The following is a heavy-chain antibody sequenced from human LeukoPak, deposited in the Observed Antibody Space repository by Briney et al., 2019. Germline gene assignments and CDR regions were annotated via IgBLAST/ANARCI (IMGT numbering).Heavy chain of an antibody. Sequence: GGSLRLSCAASGFTFSSYGMHWVRQAPGKGLEWVAVISYDGSNKYYADSVKGRFTISRDNSKNTLYLQMSSLRSEDTAVYYCARLFQRNELNYYDSSGYSLGYWGQGTLVTVSS. J-gene: IGHJ4*02. CDR2: ISYDGSNK. D-gene: IGHD3-22*01. CDR1: GFTFSSYG. CDR3: ARLFQRNELNYYDSSGYSLGY. V-gene: IGHV3-30*03.